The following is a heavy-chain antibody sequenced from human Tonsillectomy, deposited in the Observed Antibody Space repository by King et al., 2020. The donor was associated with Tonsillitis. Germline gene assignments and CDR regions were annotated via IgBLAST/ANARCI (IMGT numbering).Heavy chain of an antibody. V-gene: IGHV5-51*01. J-gene: IGHJ4*02. CDR3: AAYYDSSGYYQPLEN. D-gene: IGHD3-22*01. Sequence: VQLVQSGAEVKKPGASLKISCKGSGYSFSRYWIGWVRQMPGKGLEWMGIIYPGDSDTRYSPSFQGQVTISADKSISTVYLQWSSLKASDTAMYYCAAYYDSSGYYQPLENWGQGTLVTVSS. CDR1: GYSFSRYW. CDR2: IYPGDSDT.